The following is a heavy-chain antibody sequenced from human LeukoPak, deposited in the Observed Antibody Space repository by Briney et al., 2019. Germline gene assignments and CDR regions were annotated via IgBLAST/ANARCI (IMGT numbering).Heavy chain of an antibody. Sequence: GVSLRLPYAASVFTVRRNYMRWVTQAPRKALEGVSVLYSGGSTYYADSVKGRFTNSRDHSKNALYLQMNSLRAEDTAVYYWARLRSGWYVDYWGKGTLVTVSS. CDR1: VFTVRRNY. D-gene: IGHD6-19*01. CDR3: ARLRSGWYVDY. J-gene: IGHJ4*02. CDR2: LYSGGST. V-gene: IGHV3-53*01.